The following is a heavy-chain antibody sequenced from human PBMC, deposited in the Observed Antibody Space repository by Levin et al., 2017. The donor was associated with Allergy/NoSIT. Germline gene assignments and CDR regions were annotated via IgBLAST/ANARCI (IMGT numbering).Heavy chain of an antibody. CDR3: AGVGGAAAGATSNNYDDGMDV. D-gene: IGHD6-13*01. J-gene: IGHJ6*02. V-gene: IGHV3-11*01. CDR1: GFTFSDYY. CDR2: IISSGSTI. Sequence: GGSLRLSCAASGFTFSDYYMSWIRQAPGKGLEWVSYIISSGSTIYYADSVKGRFTISRDNAKNSLYLQMTSLRAADTAVYYCAGVGGAAAGATSNNYDDGMDVWGQGTTVTVSS.